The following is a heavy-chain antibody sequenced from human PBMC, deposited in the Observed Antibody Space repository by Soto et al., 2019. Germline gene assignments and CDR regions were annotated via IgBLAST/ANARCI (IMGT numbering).Heavy chain of an antibody. Sequence: SVKVSCKASGGTFSSYAISWVRQAPGQGLEWMGGIIPIFGTANYAQKFQGRVTITADESTSTAYMELSSLRSEDTAVYYCARSSSSHNWFDPWGQGTPVTVSS. CDR2: IIPIFGTA. CDR3: ARSSSSHNWFDP. CDR1: GGTFSSYA. J-gene: IGHJ5*02. D-gene: IGHD6-6*01. V-gene: IGHV1-69*13.